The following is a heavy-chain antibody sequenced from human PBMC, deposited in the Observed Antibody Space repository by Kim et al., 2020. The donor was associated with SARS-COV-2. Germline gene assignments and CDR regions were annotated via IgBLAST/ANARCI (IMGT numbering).Heavy chain of an antibody. Sequence: GGSLRLSCAASGFTFSSYSMNWVRQAPGKGLEWVSYISSSSSTIYYADSVKGRFTISRDNAKNSLYLQMNSLRAEDTAVYYCARDIVGATCEYWGQGTLVTVSS. CDR1: GFTFSSYS. J-gene: IGHJ4*02. D-gene: IGHD1-26*01. V-gene: IGHV3-48*04. CDR3: ARDIVGATCEY. CDR2: ISSSSSTI.